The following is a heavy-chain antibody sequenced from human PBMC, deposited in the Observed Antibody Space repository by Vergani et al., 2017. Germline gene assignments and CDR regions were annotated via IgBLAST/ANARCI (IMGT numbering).Heavy chain of an antibody. V-gene: IGHV3-48*03. Sequence: EVQLVESGGGLVQPGRSLRLSCAASGFTVSSNYMSWVRQAPGKGLEWVSYISSSGSTIYYADSVKGRFTISRDNAKNSLYLQMNSLRAEDTAVYYCARERLYYGSGSSLTWGQGTLVTVSS. CDR3: ARERLYYGSGSSLT. J-gene: IGHJ5*02. CDR2: ISSSGSTI. D-gene: IGHD3-10*01. CDR1: GFTVSSNY.